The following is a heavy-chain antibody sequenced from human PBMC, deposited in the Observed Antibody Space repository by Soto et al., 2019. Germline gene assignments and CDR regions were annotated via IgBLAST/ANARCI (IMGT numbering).Heavy chain of an antibody. CDR1: GYSFSTYD. J-gene: IGHJ5*02. CDR2: ISPKNGNT. Sequence: LLLQSGAELKKPGASVKISCKASGYSFSTYDISWLRQAPVQGPEWMGRISPKNGNTNYAQNFQDRVTMTADTSSSTAYMELRGLRSDDTAKYYCATSYDSGFDPWGQGTLVTVSS. CDR3: ATSYDSGFDP. D-gene: IGHD3-3*01. V-gene: IGHV1-18*04.